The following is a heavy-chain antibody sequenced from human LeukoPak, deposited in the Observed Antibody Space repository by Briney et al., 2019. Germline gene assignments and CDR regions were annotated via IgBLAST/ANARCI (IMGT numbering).Heavy chain of an antibody. J-gene: IGHJ4*02. V-gene: IGHV1-24*01. Sequence: ASVKVSCKVSGYTLTELSMHWVRQAPGKGLEWMGGFDPEDGETIYAQKFQGRVTMTEDTSTDTAYMELSSLRSEDTAVYYCATGLYGTYYYGSGSYYNGDYRGQGTLVTVSS. CDR2: FDPEDGET. CDR1: GYTLTELS. D-gene: IGHD3-10*01. CDR3: ATGLYGTYYYGSGSYYNGDY.